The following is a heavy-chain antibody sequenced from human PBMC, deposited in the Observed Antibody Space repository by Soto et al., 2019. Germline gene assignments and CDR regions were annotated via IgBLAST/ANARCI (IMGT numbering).Heavy chain of an antibody. Sequence: QVQLQESGPGLVKPSQTLSLACTVSGGSISSGGFYWNWIRQHPGKGLEWIGYIHYTGSTRYNASLKSRVTISADTSKNQFSLKLTSVTAADTAVYYCARDRARVAVPYRGDWGAFDIWGQGTMVTVSS. CDR1: GGSISSGGFY. D-gene: IGHD7-27*01. V-gene: IGHV4-31*03. CDR3: ARDRARVAVPYRGDWGAFDI. CDR2: IHYTGST. J-gene: IGHJ3*02.